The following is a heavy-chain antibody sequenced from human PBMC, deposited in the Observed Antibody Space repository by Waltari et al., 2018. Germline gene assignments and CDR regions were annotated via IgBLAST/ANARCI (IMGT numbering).Heavy chain of an antibody. CDR3: ARVPAATNLPYWYFDL. CDR1: GGSISSYY. D-gene: IGHD2-2*01. V-gene: IGHV4-59*01. Sequence: QVQLQESGPGLVKPSETLSLTCTVSGGSISSYYWSWIRQPPGKGLEWIGYIYYSGSTNYNPSLKSRVTISVDTSKNQFSLKLSSVTAADTAVYYCARVPAATNLPYWYFDLWGRGTLVTVSS. CDR2: IYYSGST. J-gene: IGHJ2*01.